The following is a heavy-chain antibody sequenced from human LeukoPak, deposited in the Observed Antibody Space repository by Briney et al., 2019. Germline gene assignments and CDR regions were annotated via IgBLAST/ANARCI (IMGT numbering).Heavy chain of an antibody. D-gene: IGHD2-2*01. Sequence: GASVKVSCKASGYTFTSYGISWVRQAPGQGLEWMGWISAYNGNTNYAQKLQGRVTMTTDTSTSTAYMELRSLRSDDTAVYYCARGCSSTSYFQMNWFDPWGQGTLVTVST. CDR1: GYTFTSYG. V-gene: IGHV1-18*01. CDR3: ARGCSSTSYFQMNWFDP. J-gene: IGHJ5*02. CDR2: ISAYNGNT.